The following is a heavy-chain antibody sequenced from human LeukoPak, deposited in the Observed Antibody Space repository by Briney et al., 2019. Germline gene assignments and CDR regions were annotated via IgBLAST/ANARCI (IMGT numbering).Heavy chain of an antibody. CDR2: IYTSGST. CDR3: ARDECTNGVCYTTDYFDY. CDR1: GGSISSYY. Sequence: SETLSLTCTVSGGSISSYYWSWIRQPAGKGLEWIRRIYTSGSTNYNPSLKSRVTMSVDTSKNQFSLKLSSVTAADTAVYYCARDECTNGVCYTTDYFDYWGQGTLVTVSS. J-gene: IGHJ4*02. V-gene: IGHV4-4*07. D-gene: IGHD2-8*01.